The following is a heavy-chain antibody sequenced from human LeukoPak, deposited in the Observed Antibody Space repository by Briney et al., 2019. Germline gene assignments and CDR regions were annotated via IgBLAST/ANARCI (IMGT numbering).Heavy chain of an antibody. J-gene: IGHJ4*02. CDR1: GGSISSYY. V-gene: IGHV4-59*08. CDR3: ARPFGHLPDYYDSTGYFDY. D-gene: IGHD3-22*01. Sequence: SETLSLTYTVSGGSISSYYWSWIRQPPGKGLEWIGYIYYSGSTNYNPSLKSRVTISVDTSKNPFSLKLSSVTSADTAVYYCARPFGHLPDYYDSTGYFDYWGQGTLVTVSS. CDR2: IYYSGST.